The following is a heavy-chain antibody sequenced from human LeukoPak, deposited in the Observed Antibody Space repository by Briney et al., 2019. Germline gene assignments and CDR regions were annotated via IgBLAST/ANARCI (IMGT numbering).Heavy chain of an antibody. CDR1: RFTPSSNS. D-gene: IGHD2-15*01. Sequence: SGRSLSLSCTVSRFTPSSNSLSWVRQAPGTGVKWVSFIYSGGNTHYSDSVTGRFTISRDNSKNTLYLQMNSLRAEDTAIYYCARRAGEYSHPYDYWGQGTLVTVSS. CDR3: ARRAGEYSHPYDY. CDR2: IYSGGNT. J-gene: IGHJ4*02. V-gene: IGHV3-53*01.